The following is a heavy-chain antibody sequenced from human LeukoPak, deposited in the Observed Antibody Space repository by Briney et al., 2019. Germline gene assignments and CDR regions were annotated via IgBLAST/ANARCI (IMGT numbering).Heavy chain of an antibody. V-gene: IGHV1-69*13. CDR2: IIPIFGST. CDR1: GGSLSSFA. J-gene: IGHJ1*01. Sequence: ASVKVSCKASGGSLSSFALNWVRQTPGQGREWMGGIIPIFGSTNYAQKFQVRVTITADESTNTAYMELSSLRSEDTGVYYCARVMVVAGNGGYFLYWGQGTLVPVSS. CDR3: ARVMVVAGNGGYFLY. D-gene: IGHD2-15*01.